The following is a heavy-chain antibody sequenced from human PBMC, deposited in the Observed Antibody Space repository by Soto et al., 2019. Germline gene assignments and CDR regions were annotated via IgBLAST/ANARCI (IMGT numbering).Heavy chain of an antibody. V-gene: IGHV3-66*01. CDR3: ARGEYTAMDQV. J-gene: IGHJ4*02. CDR1: GFTVSSNY. Sequence: EVQLVESGGGLVQPGGSLRLSCAASGFTVSSNYMSWVRQAPGKGLEWVSVIYSGGSTYYADSVKGRFTISRDNSKNPLYLQMNSLRAEDTAVYYCARGEYTAMDQVWGQGTLVTVSS. D-gene: IGHD5-18*01. CDR2: IYSGGST.